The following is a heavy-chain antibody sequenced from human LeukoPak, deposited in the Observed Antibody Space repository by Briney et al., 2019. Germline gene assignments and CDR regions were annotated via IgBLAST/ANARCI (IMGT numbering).Heavy chain of an antibody. Sequence: ASVKLSCKASGYTFTGYYMHWVRQAPGQGLEWMGWINPNSGGTSYAQKFQGRVTMTRDTSISTAYMELSRLRSDDTAVYYCARGLGSYFDYYYMDVWGKGSTVAVSS. V-gene: IGHV1-2*02. J-gene: IGHJ6*03. CDR1: GYTFTGYY. CDR2: INPNSGGT. CDR3: ARGLGSYFDYYYMDV. D-gene: IGHD1-26*01.